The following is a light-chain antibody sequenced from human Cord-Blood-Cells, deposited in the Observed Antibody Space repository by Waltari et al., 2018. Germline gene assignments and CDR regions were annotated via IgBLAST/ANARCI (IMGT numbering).Light chain of an antibody. CDR3: QQSYSTPLT. Sequence: DIQMTQSPSSLSASVGDRVTITCRAIQSISSYLNWYQQKPGKAPKLLIYAASILQSGVPSRFSGSGSGTDSTLTISSLQPEDFATYYCQQSYSTPLTFGGGTKVEIK. V-gene: IGKV1-39*01. J-gene: IGKJ4*01. CDR1: QSISSY. CDR2: AAS.